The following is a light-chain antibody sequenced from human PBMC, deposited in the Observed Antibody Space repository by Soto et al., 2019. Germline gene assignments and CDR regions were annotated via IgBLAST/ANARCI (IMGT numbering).Light chain of an antibody. CDR1: SSDVGGYNY. CDR3: CSYAGSYSRV. V-gene: IGLV2-11*01. J-gene: IGLJ3*02. CDR2: DVS. Sequence: QPVLTQPRSVSGSPGQSVTISCTGTSSDVGGYNYVSWYQHDPGKAPKLMISDVSKRPSGVPDRFSGSKSGNTASLTISGLQDEDEADYYCCSYAGSYSRVFGGGTKLTVL.